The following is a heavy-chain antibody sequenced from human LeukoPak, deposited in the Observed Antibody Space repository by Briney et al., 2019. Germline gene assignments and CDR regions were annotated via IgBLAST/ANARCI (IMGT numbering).Heavy chain of an antibody. D-gene: IGHD2-21*01. CDR3: ARARVRGVSFFAY. CDR1: GFTFSTYA. Sequence: GGSLRLSCEASGFTFSTYAMHWVRQAPGKGLEWVSEISYDGSNEYYADSVKGRFTISRGKSKNTLYLQMNSLTAEDAAVYYCARARVRGVSFFAYWGQGTLVTVSS. V-gene: IGHV3-30*01. J-gene: IGHJ4*02. CDR2: ISYDGSNE.